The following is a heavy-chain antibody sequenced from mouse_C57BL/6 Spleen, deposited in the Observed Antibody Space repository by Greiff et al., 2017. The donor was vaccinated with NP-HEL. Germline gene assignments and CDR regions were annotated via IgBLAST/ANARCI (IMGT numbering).Heavy chain of an antibody. CDR3: ARRVYGSSYAMDY. CDR2: ISSGSSTI. V-gene: IGHV5-17*01. D-gene: IGHD1-1*01. CDR1: GFTFSDYG. Sequence: EVKLVESGGGLVKPGGSLKPSCAASGFTFSDYGMHWVRQAPEKGLEWVAYISSGSSTIYYADTVKGRFTISRDNAKNTLFLQMTSLRSEDTAMYYCARRVYGSSYAMDYWGQGTSVTVSS. J-gene: IGHJ4*01.